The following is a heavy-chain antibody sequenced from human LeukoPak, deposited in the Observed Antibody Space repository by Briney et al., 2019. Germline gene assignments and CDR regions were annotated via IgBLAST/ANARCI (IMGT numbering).Heavy chain of an antibody. J-gene: IGHJ4*02. D-gene: IGHD6-13*01. CDR3: ARARWQQPDGY. V-gene: IGHV1-46*01. CDR1: GYTFTSYY. CDR2: INPSGGST. Sequence: GASVKVSCKASGYTFTSYYMHWVRQAPGQGLEWMGIINPSGGSTSYAQKFQGRVTMTRDMSTSTVYMELSSLRSEDTAVYYCARARWQQPDGYWGQGTLVTVSS.